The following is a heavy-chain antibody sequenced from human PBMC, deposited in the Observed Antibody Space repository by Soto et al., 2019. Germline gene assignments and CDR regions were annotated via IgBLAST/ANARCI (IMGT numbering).Heavy chain of an antibody. V-gene: IGHV4-34*01. CDR3: ARDRAAMVRGVIPRWFDP. Sequence: QVQLQQWGAGLLKPSETLSLTCAVYGGSFSGYYWSWIRQPPGKGLEWIGEINHSGSTNYNPSLTGRVATSVDASTNQLSLKLSSVTAAHAAVYYCARDRAAMVRGVIPRWFDPWGQGTLVAVSS. D-gene: IGHD3-10*01. J-gene: IGHJ5*02. CDR2: INHSGST. CDR1: GGSFSGYY.